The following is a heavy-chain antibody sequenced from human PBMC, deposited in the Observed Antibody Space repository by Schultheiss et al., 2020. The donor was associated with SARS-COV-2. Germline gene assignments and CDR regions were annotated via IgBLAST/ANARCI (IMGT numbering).Heavy chain of an antibody. CDR2: IYSGGST. Sequence: GGSLRLSCAASGFTVSSNYMSWVRQAPGKGLEWVSVIYSGGSTYYADSVKGRFTISRDNSKNTLYLQMNSLRAEDTAVYYCARVLSSGWLQLDYWGQGTLVTVSS. CDR1: GFTVSSNY. D-gene: IGHD5-24*01. CDR3: ARVLSSGWLQLDY. J-gene: IGHJ4*02. V-gene: IGHV3-66*01.